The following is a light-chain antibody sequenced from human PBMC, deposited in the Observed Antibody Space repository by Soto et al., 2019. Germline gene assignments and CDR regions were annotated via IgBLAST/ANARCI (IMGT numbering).Light chain of an antibody. V-gene: IGKV3-15*01. CDR1: QSVNSN. CDR2: ATS. CDR3: QQYDNKPPIT. Sequence: EIVMTQSPATLSVSPGERATLSCRASQSVNSNLARYQQKPGQAPRLLIYATSTRATGIPDRFSGSGSGTEFSLTISNLQSEDFAVYHCQQYDNKPPITFGQGTRLEIK. J-gene: IGKJ5*01.